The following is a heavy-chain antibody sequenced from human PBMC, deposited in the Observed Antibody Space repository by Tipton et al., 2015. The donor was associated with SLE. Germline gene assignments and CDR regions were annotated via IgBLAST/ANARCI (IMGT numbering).Heavy chain of an antibody. CDR2: VFHSGSA. Sequence: VKPSGTLSLTCGVPGGSISNPNWWNWVRQSPGKGLEWIGEVFHSGSANFNPSLKGRVTMSVDKSKNQFSLKLKSVTAADTAVYFCARSSAFGARHNGLDVWGRGTTVTVSS. D-gene: IGHD3-3*02. J-gene: IGHJ6*02. V-gene: IGHV4-4*02. CDR3: ARSSAFGARHNGLDV. CDR1: GGSISNPNW.